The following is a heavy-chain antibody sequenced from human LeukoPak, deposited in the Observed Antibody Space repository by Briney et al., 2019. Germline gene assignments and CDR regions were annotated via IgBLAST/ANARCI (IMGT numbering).Heavy chain of an antibody. Sequence: ASVKVSCKASGYTFTAYYLHWVRQAPGQGLEWMGWINPNSGDTNYAQKFQGRVTLTRDTSTSTAYMELSSLRSEDTAVYYCATDLPIAAAGTYFDYWGQGTLVTVSS. D-gene: IGHD6-13*01. CDR3: ATDLPIAAAGTYFDY. CDR2: INPNSGDT. J-gene: IGHJ4*02. V-gene: IGHV1-2*02. CDR1: GYTFTAYY.